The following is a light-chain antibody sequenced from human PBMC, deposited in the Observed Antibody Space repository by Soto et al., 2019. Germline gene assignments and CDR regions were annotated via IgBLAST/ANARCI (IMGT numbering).Light chain of an antibody. CDR2: EGT. Sequence: LTQPASVSGSPGQSITISCTGTSSDIGSYNLVSWYQHHPGKAPKFLIYEGTKRPSGVSSRFSGSKSANTASLTISGLQAEDEAYYYCCSYAGSSTYVFGTGTKVTVL. CDR3: CSYAGSSTYV. J-gene: IGLJ1*01. V-gene: IGLV2-23*01. CDR1: SSDIGSYNL.